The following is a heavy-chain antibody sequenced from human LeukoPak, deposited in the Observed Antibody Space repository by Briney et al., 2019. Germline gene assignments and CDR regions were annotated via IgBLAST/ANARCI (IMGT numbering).Heavy chain of an antibody. J-gene: IGHJ6*02. V-gene: IGHV4-30-2*01. CDR2: IYHSGST. CDR1: GGSISSCGYP. Sequence: SETLSLTCAVSGGSISSCGYPWSWMPQPPGQGLEWIVYIYHSGSTYYNPSLNRRVTISVDRSKNQFSLKLSSVTAADTAVYYCARAGYYDILTGYYEGCGMDVWGQGTTVTVSS. CDR3: ARAGYYDILTGYYEGCGMDV. D-gene: IGHD3-9*01.